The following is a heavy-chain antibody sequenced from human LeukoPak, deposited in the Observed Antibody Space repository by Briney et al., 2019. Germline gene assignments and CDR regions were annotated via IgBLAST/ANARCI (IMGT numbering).Heavy chain of an antibody. CDR1: GDTFAGDY. CDR3: TRSVGPD. D-gene: IGHD3-10*01. Sequence: ASVKVSCKASGDTFAGDYIHWVRQAPGQGFEWMGWINPNSGTIFAQKFQGRITMTRDTSISTVYLEMRSLTSDDTAVYYCTRSVGPDWGQGTLLTVSS. J-gene: IGHJ1*01. CDR2: INPNSGT. V-gene: IGHV1-2*02.